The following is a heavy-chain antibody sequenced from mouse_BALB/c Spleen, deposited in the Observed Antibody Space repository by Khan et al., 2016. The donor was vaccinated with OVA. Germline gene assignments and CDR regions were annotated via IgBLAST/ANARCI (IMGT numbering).Heavy chain of an antibody. V-gene: IGHV1-75*01. J-gene: IGHJ2*01. CDR2: IFPGNGNI. CDR3: ARGDSVKFDS. D-gene: IGHD3-3*01. CDR1: GYSFTNYD. Sequence: QVQLKESGTELLKPETSVKLSCKASGYSFTNYDINWVRQRPEQGLEWIGWIFPGNGNIQYNEKFKDKATLTIDKSSSTAYMRLSRLTYEDSGVYFCARGDSVKFDSWGQGTILTVSS.